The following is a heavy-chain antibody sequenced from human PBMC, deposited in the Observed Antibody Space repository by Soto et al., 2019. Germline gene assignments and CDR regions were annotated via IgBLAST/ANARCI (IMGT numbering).Heavy chain of an antibody. CDR1: GFTFSNYA. CDR3: AKTQGYFDY. V-gene: IGHV3-23*01. J-gene: IGHJ4*02. CDR2: IIGSGGTT. Sequence: GGSLRLSCAASGFTFSNYAMTWVRQAPGKGLDWVSVIIGSGGTTYYADSVKGRFTISRDNSKNTLYLQMNSLRDEDTAVYYCAKTQGYFDYWGQGTLVPSPQ.